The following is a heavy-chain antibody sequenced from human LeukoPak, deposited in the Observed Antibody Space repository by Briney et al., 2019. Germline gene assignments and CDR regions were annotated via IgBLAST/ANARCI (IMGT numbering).Heavy chain of an antibody. V-gene: IGHV6-1*01. CDR2: TYYRSKWYN. CDR3: ARGRLGYCSSTSCYTRVRRWFDP. J-gene: IGHJ5*02. CDR1: GDSVSSNSAA. D-gene: IGHD2-2*02. Sequence: SQTLSLTCAISGDSVSSNSAAWNWIRQSPSRGLEWLGRTYYRSKWYNDYAVSVKSRITINPDTSKNQFSLQLNSVTPADTAVYYCARGRLGYCSSTSCYTRVRRWFDPWGQGTLVTVSS.